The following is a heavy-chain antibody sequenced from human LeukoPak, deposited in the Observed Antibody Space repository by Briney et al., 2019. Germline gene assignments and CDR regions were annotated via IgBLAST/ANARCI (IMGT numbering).Heavy chain of an antibody. CDR2: IYYSGST. CDR3: ARLGNCSGGSCYGIRPNWFDP. D-gene: IGHD2-15*01. Sequence: SETLSLTFTVSGGSISSYYWSWNRQPPGKGLEWIGYIYYSGSTNYNPSLKSRVTISVDTSKNQFSLKLSSVTAADTAVYYCARLGNCSGGSCYGIRPNWFDPWGQGTLVTVSS. V-gene: IGHV4-59*08. CDR1: GGSISSYY. J-gene: IGHJ5*02.